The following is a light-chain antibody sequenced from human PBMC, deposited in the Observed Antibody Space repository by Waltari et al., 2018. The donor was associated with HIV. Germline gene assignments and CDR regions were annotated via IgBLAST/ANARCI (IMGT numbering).Light chain of an antibody. CDR3: ATWDGSLGGAYV. CDR1: TSKVGRNF. V-gene: IGLV1-47*03. CDR2: RVN. J-gene: IGLJ1*01. Sequence: QSVLTQPPSASGTPGQRVTISCSGTTSKVGRNFVSGYQQLPGTATKVLIYRVNRRPAGVPDRFSGSKSGASASLAISGLWSEDEGDYYCATWDGSLGGAYVFGAGTKVSVL.